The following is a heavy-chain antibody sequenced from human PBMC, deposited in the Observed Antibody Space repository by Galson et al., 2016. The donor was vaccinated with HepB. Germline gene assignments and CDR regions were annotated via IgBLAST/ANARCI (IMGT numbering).Heavy chain of an antibody. V-gene: IGHV3-30*18. CDR3: AKDGGYGVPGYYYSYGEV. CDR2: ISYDGNSK. Sequence: SLRLSCAASGFTFGSSGMHWVRQAPGKGLEWVAVISYDGNSKYYADSVKGRFTISRDSSKNTLYLQMNSLRPEDTAVYYCAKDGGYGVPGYYYSYGEVWGKGTTVTVSS. J-gene: IGHJ6*03. CDR1: GFTFGSSG. D-gene: IGHD5-18*01.